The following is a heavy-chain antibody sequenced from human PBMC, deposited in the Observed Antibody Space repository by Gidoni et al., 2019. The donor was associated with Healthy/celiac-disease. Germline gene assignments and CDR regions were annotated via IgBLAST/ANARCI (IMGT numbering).Heavy chain of an antibody. V-gene: IGHV4-34*01. CDR1: GGSFSVYY. CDR2: INHSGST. J-gene: IGHJ3*02. Sequence: QVQLQQWGAGLLKPSETLSLTCAVYGGSFSVYYWSWIRQPPGKGLEWIGEINHSGSTNYNPSLKSRVTISVDTSKNQFSLKLSSVTAADTAVYYCAREGSIIYCSGGSCSGDAFDIWGQGTMVTVSS. D-gene: IGHD2-15*01. CDR3: AREGSIIYCSGGSCSGDAFDI.